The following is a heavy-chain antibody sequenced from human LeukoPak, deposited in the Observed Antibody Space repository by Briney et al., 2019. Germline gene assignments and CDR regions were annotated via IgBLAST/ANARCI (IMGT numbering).Heavy chain of an antibody. CDR3: ARGPGWFGEFYYYYYYMDV. D-gene: IGHD3-10*01. CDR1: GYTFTSYD. CDR2: MNPKSGNT. V-gene: IGHV1-8*01. J-gene: IGHJ6*03. Sequence: ASVKVSCKASGYTFTSYDINWVRQATGQGLEWMGWMNPKSGNTGYAQKFQGRVTMTRNTSISTAYMELSSLRSEDTAVYYCARGPGWFGEFYYYYYYMDVWGKGTTVTISS.